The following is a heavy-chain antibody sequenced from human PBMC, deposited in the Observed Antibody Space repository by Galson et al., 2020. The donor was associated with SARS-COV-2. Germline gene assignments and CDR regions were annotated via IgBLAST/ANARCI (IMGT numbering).Heavy chain of an antibody. CDR1: GFTFSNYW. V-gene: IGHV3-7*01. CDR3: ASGRTGAY. Sequence: GESLKISCAASGFTFSNYWMNWVRQAPGKGLEWVANIKEDGSEKYYVDSVKGRFTISRDNAENSLFLQMNSLIAQDTAVYYCASGRTGAYWGQGTLVTVSS. J-gene: IGHJ4*02. D-gene: IGHD2-8*02. CDR2: IKEDGSEK.